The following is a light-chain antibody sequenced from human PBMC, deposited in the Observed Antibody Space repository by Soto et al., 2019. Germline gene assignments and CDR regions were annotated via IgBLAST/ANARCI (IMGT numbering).Light chain of an antibody. J-gene: IGKJ1*01. V-gene: IGKV3-20*01. CDR1: QSVSSSY. CDR2: GAS. CDR3: QQYGTSPRT. Sequence: EIVLTQSPVTLSLSPGERATLSCRASQSVSSSYLAWYQQKPGQAPRLLIYGASNRATGIPDRFSGSGSQTDFTLTISRLEPEDFAVYYCQQYGTSPRTFGQGTKVDIK.